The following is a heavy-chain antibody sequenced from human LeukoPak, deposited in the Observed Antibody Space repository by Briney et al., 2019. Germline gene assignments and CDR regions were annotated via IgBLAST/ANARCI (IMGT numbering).Heavy chain of an antibody. Sequence: GGSLRLSCAASGFTFSSYAMHWDRQAPGQGLEWVAVISYDGSNKYNADSVKGRFSISRDNSKDTLYLQMNSLRAEDTAVYYCARGGVLVPAAMAGGFDPWGQGTLVTVSS. CDR3: ARGGVLVPAAMAGGFDP. D-gene: IGHD2-2*01. CDR2: ISYDGSNK. V-gene: IGHV3-30*04. CDR1: GFTFSSYA. J-gene: IGHJ5*02.